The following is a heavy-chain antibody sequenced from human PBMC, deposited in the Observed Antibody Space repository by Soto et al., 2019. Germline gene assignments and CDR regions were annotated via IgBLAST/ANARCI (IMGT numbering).Heavy chain of an antibody. J-gene: IGHJ6*02. D-gene: IGHD3-10*01. CDR3: AKGGQNYGMDV. V-gene: IGHV3-30*18. CDR1: GFTFSSYG. CDR2: ISYDGSNK. Sequence: GSLRLSCAASGFTFSSYGMHWVRQAPGKGLEWVAVISYDGSNKYYADSVKGRFTISRDNSKNTLYLQMNSLRAEDTAVYYCAKGGQNYGMDVWGQGTTVTVSS.